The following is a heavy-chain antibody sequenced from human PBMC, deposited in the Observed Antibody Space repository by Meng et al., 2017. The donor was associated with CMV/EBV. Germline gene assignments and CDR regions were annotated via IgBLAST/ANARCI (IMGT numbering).Heavy chain of an antibody. J-gene: IGHJ6*02. CDR1: GYTFTSYY. D-gene: IGHD3-16*01. Sequence: ASVKVSCKASGYTFTSYYMHWVRQAPGQGLEWMGIINSSGGSTSYAQKFQGRVTMTRDTSTSTVYMELSSLRSEDTAVYYCARDSITRPWDYYYGMDVWGQGTTVTVSS. V-gene: IGHV1-46*01. CDR2: INSSGGST. CDR3: ARDSITRPWDYYYGMDV.